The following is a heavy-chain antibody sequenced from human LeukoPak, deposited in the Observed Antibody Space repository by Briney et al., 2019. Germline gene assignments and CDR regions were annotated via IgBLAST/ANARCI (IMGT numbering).Heavy chain of an antibody. Sequence: GGSLRLSCAASGFTFSIYAMSWVRQAPGKGLEWVSYINCSGEGTYYAPFVSRRFTIVIDYSNHISFLQMNSLRVEDTAVYFCAKDRPNYYGSKGHYYRRDGDYWGQGTLVTVSS. CDR1: GFTFSIYA. D-gene: IGHD3-22*01. J-gene: IGHJ4*02. CDR2: INCSGEGT. V-gene: IGHV3-23*01. CDR3: AKDRPNYYGSKGHYYRRDGDY.